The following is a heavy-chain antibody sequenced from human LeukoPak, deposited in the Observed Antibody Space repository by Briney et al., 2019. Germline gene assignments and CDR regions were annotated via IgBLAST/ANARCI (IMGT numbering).Heavy chain of an antibody. CDR3: AKGNGSSWYSDY. CDR1: GFTFSSYG. D-gene: IGHD6-13*01. V-gene: IGHV3-30*18. CDR2: ISYDGNDK. J-gene: IGHJ4*02. Sequence: PGGSLRLSCAASGFTFSSYGMHWVRQAPGKGLEWVAVISYDGNDKYYADSVKARFTISRDNSKNTLYLQMNSLRAEGTAVYYCAKGNGSSWYSDYWGQGTLVTVSS.